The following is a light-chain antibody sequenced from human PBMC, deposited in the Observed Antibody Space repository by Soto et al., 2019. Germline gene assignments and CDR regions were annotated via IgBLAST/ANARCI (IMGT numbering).Light chain of an antibody. Sequence: DIQMTQSPSTLSASVGDRVTITCRASQSISSWLAWYQQKPGKAPKLLIFDASSLESGVPSRFSGSGSGTEFTLTISSLQPEDSATYYCQQYKSYWMFGQGTKV. CDR3: QQYKSYWM. CDR2: DAS. V-gene: IGKV1-5*01. J-gene: IGKJ1*01. CDR1: QSISSW.